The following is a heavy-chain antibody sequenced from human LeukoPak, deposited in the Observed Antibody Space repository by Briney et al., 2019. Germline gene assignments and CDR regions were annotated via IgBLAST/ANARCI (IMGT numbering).Heavy chain of an antibody. CDR3: TRSYSYYFDY. Sequence: GGSLKLSCAASGFTFSGSAMHWVRQASGKGLEWVGRIRSKANSYATAYAASVKGRFTISRDDSKNTAYLQMNSLKTEDTAVYYCTRSYSYYFDYWGQGTLVTVSS. V-gene: IGHV3-73*01. CDR1: GFTFSGSA. CDR2: IRSKANSYAT. D-gene: IGHD3-16*01. J-gene: IGHJ4*02.